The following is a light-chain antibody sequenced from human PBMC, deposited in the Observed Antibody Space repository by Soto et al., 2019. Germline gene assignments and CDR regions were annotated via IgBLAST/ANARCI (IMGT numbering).Light chain of an antibody. V-gene: IGKV3-15*01. CDR2: GAS. CDR3: QQYHKWPRCT. Sequence: EVGMTQSPATLSVSPGERATLSCRASQSVSSNLAWYQQKPGQTPRLLMYGASTRATGIPARFSGSGYGTEFTLTISSLQSEDFAVYDCQQYHKWPRCTLVGGTKVDIK. CDR1: QSVSSN. J-gene: IGKJ4*01.